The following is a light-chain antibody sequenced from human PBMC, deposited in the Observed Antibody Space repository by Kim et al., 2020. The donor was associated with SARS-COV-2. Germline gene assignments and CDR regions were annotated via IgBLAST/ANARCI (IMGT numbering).Light chain of an antibody. V-gene: IGKV3-20*01. Sequence: EIVLTQSPGTLSLSPGGRATLSCRVSQSVDNRYLAWYQQKPGQGPRLLISGASSRATGISDRFSGSGSRTDFTLTISRLEPEDSAVYYCQQYDISPYNFGQGTKLEI. CDR2: GAS. CDR1: QSVDNRY. J-gene: IGKJ2*01. CDR3: QQYDISPYN.